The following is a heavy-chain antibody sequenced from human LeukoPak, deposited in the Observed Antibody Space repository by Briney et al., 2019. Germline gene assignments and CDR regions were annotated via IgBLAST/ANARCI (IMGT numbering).Heavy chain of an antibody. D-gene: IGHD3-22*01. J-gene: IGHJ1*01. V-gene: IGHV1-46*01. CDR3: AVETDSSPEYFQH. Sequence: ASVKVSCKASGYTFTSYGISWVRQAPGQGLEWMGIINPSGGSTSYAQKFQGRVTMTRDTSTSTVYMELSSLRSEDTAVYYCAVETDSSPEYFQHWGQGTLVTVSS. CDR1: GYTFTSYG. CDR2: INPSGGST.